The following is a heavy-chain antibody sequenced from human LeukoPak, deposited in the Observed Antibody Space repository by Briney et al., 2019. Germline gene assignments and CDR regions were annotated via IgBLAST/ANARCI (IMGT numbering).Heavy chain of an antibody. V-gene: IGHV4-39*01. CDR2: IYYSGRT. Sequence: PSETLSLTCTVSGGSISSSSYYWGWIRQPPGKGLEWIGSIYYSGRTYYNPSLKSRVTISVDTSKNQFSLKLSSVTAADTAVYYCAQQQLGYFDYWGQGTLVTVSS. CDR3: AQQQLGYFDY. CDR1: GGSISSSSYY. D-gene: IGHD6-13*01. J-gene: IGHJ4*02.